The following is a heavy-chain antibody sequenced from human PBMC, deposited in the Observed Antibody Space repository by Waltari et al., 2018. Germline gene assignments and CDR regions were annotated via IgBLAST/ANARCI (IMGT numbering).Heavy chain of an antibody. J-gene: IGHJ6*03. V-gene: IGHV4-38-2*01. CDR1: GYSISSGYY. Sequence: QVQLQESGPGLVKPSETLSLTCAVSGYSISSGYYWDWIRQPPGKGLEWIGSIRHTGSTYYTPSLKSRVSISINTSKNQFSLKLSSVTAVDTAVYYCARRGYYFHYMDVWGKGTAVTVSS. CDR3: ARRGYYFHYMDV. CDR2: IRHTGST.